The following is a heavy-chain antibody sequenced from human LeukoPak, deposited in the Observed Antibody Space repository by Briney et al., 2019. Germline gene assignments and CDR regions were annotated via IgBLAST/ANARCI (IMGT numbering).Heavy chain of an antibody. CDR2: INHSGST. CDR1: GGSFSGYY. J-gene: IGHJ4*02. D-gene: IGHD1-26*01. V-gene: IGHV4-34*01. CDR3: ARGADKWELLPDY. Sequence: TSETLSLTCAVYGGSFSGYYWSWIRQPPGKGLEWIGEINHSGSTNYNPSLKSRVTISVDTSKNQFSLKLSSVTGADTAAYYCARGADKWELLPDYWGQGTLVTVSS.